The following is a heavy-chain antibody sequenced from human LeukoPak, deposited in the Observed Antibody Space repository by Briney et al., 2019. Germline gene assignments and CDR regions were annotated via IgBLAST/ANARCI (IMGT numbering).Heavy chain of an antibody. CDR1: GFNFKNLW. CDR3: AAFDI. Sequence: TGGSLRLSCAASGFNFKNLWMTWVRQAPGKGLEWVANIKEDGSEKNCVDSVKGRFTISRDNAKNSLYLQMNSQRAEDTAVYYCAAFDIWGQGTMVTVSS. V-gene: IGHV3-7*01. CDR2: IKEDGSEK. J-gene: IGHJ3*02.